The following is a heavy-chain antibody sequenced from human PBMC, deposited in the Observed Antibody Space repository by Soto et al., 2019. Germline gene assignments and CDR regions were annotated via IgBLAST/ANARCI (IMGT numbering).Heavy chain of an antibody. J-gene: IGHJ6*02. CDR3: ASHFTGVLVLGASPPGGDNYGWDV. D-gene: IGHD2-15*01. V-gene: IGHV1-69*02. CDR1: GGTFSRYT. CDR2: IIPILDIP. Sequence: QVQLVQSGAEVKKPGSSVKVSCKASGGTFSRYTISWVRQAPGQGLEWMGRIIPILDIPNYAQNFQGRVTITAYKSTSTAYMELSSLRSDETDVYYCASHFTGVLVLGASPPGGDNYGWDVWGQGTTVTVSS.